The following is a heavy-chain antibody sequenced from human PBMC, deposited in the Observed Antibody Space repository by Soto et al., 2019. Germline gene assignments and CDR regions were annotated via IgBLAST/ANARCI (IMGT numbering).Heavy chain of an antibody. Sequence: PSETLSLTCTVSGGSISRYYWCWIRQPPGKGLEWIGFIYYTESTNYNPSLKSRVTMSVDTSKNQFSLKLSSVTAADTAVYYCARHTHGSRSYFDYWGQGTLVTVSS. CDR1: GGSISRYY. J-gene: IGHJ4*02. D-gene: IGHD5-12*01. CDR3: ARHTHGSRSYFDY. V-gene: IGHV4-59*08. CDR2: IYYTEST.